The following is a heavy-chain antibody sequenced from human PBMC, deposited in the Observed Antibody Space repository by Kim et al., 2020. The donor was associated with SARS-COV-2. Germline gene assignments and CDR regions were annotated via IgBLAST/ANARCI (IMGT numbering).Heavy chain of an antibody. CDR3: ARHGYSSSWYYAY. Sequence: SETLSLTCTVSGGSISSYYWSWIRQPPGKGLEWIGYIYYSGSTNYNPSLKSRVTISVDTSKNQFSLKLSSVTAADTAVYYCARHGYSSSWYYAYWGQGTLVTVSS. J-gene: IGHJ4*02. D-gene: IGHD6-13*01. CDR2: IYYSGST. V-gene: IGHV4-59*08. CDR1: GGSISSYY.